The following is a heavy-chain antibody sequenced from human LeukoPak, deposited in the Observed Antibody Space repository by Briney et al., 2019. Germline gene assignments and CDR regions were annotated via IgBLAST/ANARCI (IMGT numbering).Heavy chain of an antibody. D-gene: IGHD2-2*01. CDR2: IYPGDSDT. CDR1: GYSFTSYW. Sequence: GESLKISCKGSGYSFTSYWIGWVRQMPGKGLEWMEIIYPGDSDTRYSPSFQGQVTISADKSISTAYLQWSSLKASDTAMYYCARFGCSSTSCYVGNNWFDPWGQGTLVTVSS. V-gene: IGHV5-51*01. CDR3: ARFGCSSTSCYVGNNWFDP. J-gene: IGHJ5*02.